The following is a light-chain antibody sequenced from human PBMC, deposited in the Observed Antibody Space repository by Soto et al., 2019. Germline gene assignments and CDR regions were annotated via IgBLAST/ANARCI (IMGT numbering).Light chain of an antibody. J-gene: IGKJ5*01. CDR3: QQYGSSPTT. V-gene: IGKV3-20*01. CDR1: HSVNSH. Sequence: EIVLTQSPGTLSLSPGERATLSCRTSHSVNSHVAWYQQKPGQAPRLLLYGASTRATGIPVRFSGSGSGTDFTLTITRLEPEDFALYYCQQYGSSPTTFGQGTRLEIK. CDR2: GAS.